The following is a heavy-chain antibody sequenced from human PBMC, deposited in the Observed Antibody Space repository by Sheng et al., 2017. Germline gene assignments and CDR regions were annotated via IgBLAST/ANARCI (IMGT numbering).Heavy chain of an antibody. V-gene: IGHV4-61*02. J-gene: IGHJ6*02. Sequence: QVQLQESGPGLVKPSQTLSLTCTVSGGSISSGSYYWSWIRQPAGKGLEWIGRIYTSGSTNYNPSLKSRVTISVDTSKNQFSLKLSSVTAADTAVYYCARDQVEEWMTNYYYYGMDVVGAKG. CDR3: ARDQVEEWMTNYYYYGMDV. CDR2: IYTSGST. D-gene: IGHD3-3*01. CDR1: GGSISSGSYY.